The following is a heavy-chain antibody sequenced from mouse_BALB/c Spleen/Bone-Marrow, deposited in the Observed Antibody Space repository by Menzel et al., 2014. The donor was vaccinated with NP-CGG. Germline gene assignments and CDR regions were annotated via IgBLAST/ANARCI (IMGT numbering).Heavy chain of an antibody. J-gene: IGHJ4*01. V-gene: IGHV5-4*02. CDR1: GFTFSDYY. CDR2: ISDGGSYT. CDR3: AREVSMDY. Sequence: EVQGVESGGGLVKPGGSLKLSCAASGFTFSDYYMYWVRQTPEKRLEWVATISDGGSYTYYPDSVKGRFTISRDNAKNNLFLQLSSLKAEDTDMYYCAREVSMDYWGQGTSVTVSS.